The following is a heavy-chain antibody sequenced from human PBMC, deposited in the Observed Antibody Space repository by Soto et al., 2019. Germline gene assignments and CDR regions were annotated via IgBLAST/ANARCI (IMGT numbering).Heavy chain of an antibody. CDR3: ARDRLRLGELSLIGYFDY. Sequence: QVQLGESGGSVVQPGRSLRLSCEASGFTFTSYAMHWVRQAPGKGLEWVAVISYDGINEYYADSVKGRFTISRDNSKNTLFLQMSSLRVEDTAVYYCARDRLRLGELSLIGYFDYWGQGPLVTVSS. J-gene: IGHJ4*02. D-gene: IGHD3-16*02. V-gene: IGHV3-30*15. CDR2: ISYDGINE. CDR1: GFTFTSYA.